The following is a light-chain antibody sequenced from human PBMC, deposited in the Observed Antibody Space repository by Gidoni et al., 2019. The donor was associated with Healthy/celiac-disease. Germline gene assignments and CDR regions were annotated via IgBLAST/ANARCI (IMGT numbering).Light chain of an antibody. J-gene: IGKJ3*01. Sequence: DIVMTQSPDSLAVSLGERATINCKSSQSVLYSSNNKNYLAWYQQKPGQPPKLLIYWASTRESGVPDRFIGSGSGTDFTLTISSLRAEDLAVYYCQQYYSTPFTFGPGTKVDIK. CDR3: QQYYSTPFT. CDR2: WAS. V-gene: IGKV4-1*01. CDR1: QSVLYSSNNKNY.